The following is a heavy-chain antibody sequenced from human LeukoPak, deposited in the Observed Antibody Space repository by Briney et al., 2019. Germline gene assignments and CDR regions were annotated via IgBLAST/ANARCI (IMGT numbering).Heavy chain of an antibody. Sequence: GGSLRLSCAASGFTFSSYEMNWVRQAPGKGLEWVSYISNSGSTIYYADSVKGRFTISRDNAKNSLYLQMNSLRAEDTAVYYCARDGAYGSGSYYPDYWGQGTLVTVSS. CDR1: GFTFSSYE. CDR3: ARDGAYGSGSYYPDY. J-gene: IGHJ4*02. V-gene: IGHV3-48*03. CDR2: ISNSGSTI. D-gene: IGHD3-10*01.